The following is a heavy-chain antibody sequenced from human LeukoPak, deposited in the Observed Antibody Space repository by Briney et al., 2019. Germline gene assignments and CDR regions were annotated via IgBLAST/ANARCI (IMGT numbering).Heavy chain of an antibody. D-gene: IGHD2-2*02. CDR1: GFTVSSNY. CDR3: ATSTPDIVVVPAAIWNYYYYMDV. J-gene: IGHJ6*03. CDR2: ISSSGSTI. Sequence: GGSLRLSCAASGFTVSSNYMSWVRQAPGKGLEWVSYISSSGSTIYYADSVKGRFTISRDNAKNSLYLQMNSLRAEDTAVYYCATSTPDIVVVPAAIWNYYYYMDVWGKGTTVTVSS. V-gene: IGHV3-11*04.